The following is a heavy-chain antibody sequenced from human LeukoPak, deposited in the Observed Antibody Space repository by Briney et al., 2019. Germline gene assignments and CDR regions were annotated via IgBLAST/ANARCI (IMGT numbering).Heavy chain of an antibody. CDR1: GFTFSTSA. CDR3: ATANPTPRGINFDY. CDR2: INGGDYST. V-gene: IGHV3-23*01. Sequence: PGGSRRLSCAASGFTFSTSAMSWFRQAPGKGLQWLSSINGGDYSTYYADSVKGRLTISRDRSKNILYLQMNSLRTDDTAIYYCATANPTPRGINFDYWGQGTLVIVSS. D-gene: IGHD3-10*01. J-gene: IGHJ4*02.